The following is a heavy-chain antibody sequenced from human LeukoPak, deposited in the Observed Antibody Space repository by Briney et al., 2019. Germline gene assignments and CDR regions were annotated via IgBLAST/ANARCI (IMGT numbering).Heavy chain of an antibody. V-gene: IGHV3-30-3*01. CDR3: VRLIVGATDY. J-gene: IGHJ4*02. CDR2: ISYDGSNT. D-gene: IGHD1-26*01. CDR1: GFTFSTYA. Sequence: PGRSLRLSCAASGFTFSTYAMHWVRQAPGKGLEWVAVISYDGSNTYYAHSVKGRFTISRDNSKNTLYLQMNSLRAEDTAVYYCVRLIVGATDYWGQGTLVTVSS.